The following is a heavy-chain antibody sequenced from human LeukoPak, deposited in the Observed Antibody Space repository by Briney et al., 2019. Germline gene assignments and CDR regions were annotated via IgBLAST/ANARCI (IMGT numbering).Heavy chain of an antibody. CDR1: GGSFSGYY. J-gene: IGHJ5*02. V-gene: IGHV4-34*01. D-gene: IGHD6-19*01. Sequence: SETLSLTCAVYGGSFSGYYWSWIRQPPGKGLEWVGEINHSGSTNYNPSLKSRVTISVDTSKNQISLKLSSVTAADTAVYYCATARAGAAFRWFDPWGQGTLVTVSS. CDR2: INHSGST. CDR3: ATARAGAAFRWFDP.